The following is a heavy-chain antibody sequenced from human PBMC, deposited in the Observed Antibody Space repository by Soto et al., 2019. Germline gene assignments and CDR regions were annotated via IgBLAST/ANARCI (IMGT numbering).Heavy chain of an antibody. CDR3: ARASSSSSAADY. CDR2: IYDTESA. V-gene: IGHV4-31*03. Sequence: SETLSLTCSVSDEYISSGGYYWSWIRHLPGKGLEWIGYIYDTESAYYNPSLKSRVSISMDTSENHFAMRLTSVTAADSAVYYCARASSSSSAADYWGQGLQVTVSS. J-gene: IGHJ4*02. CDR1: DEYISSGGYY. D-gene: IGHD6-6*01.